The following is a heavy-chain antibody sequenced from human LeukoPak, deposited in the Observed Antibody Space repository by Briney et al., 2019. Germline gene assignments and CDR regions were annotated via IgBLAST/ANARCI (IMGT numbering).Heavy chain of an antibody. CDR3: ATNAGPGPDDAFDI. J-gene: IGHJ3*02. CDR2: ISGSGGFT. Sequence: GGSLRLSCAASGFTYSSYDMSWVRQAPGKGLEWVSAISGSGGFTYYADSVRGRFTISRDNSKNTLYLQMNSLRAEDTAVYYCATNAGPGPDDAFDIWGQGTMVTVSS. V-gene: IGHV3-23*01. CDR1: GFTYSSYD.